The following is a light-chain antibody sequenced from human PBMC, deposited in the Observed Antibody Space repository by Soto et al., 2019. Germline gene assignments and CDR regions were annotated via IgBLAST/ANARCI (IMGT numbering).Light chain of an antibody. Sequence: IQLTQSPSSLSASVGDRVTITCRASQGISNYLAWYQQKPGKTPRLLIYGATTLQSGVPSRFSGSGSGTDFALTISSLQPEDFAVYYCQQYYSIPITFGQGTRLEIK. V-gene: IGKV1-9*01. CDR3: QQYYSIPIT. CDR2: GAT. CDR1: QGISNY. J-gene: IGKJ5*01.